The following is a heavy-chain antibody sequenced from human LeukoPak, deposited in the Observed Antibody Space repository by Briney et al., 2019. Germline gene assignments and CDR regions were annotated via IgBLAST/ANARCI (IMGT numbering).Heavy chain of an antibody. CDR3: ARRRRAGRTASTDY. CDR2: MNPNSGNT. CDR1: GYTFTSYD. D-gene: IGHD6-6*01. Sequence: ASVKVSCKASGYTFTSYDINWVRQATGQGLEWMGWMNPNSGNTGYAQKFQGRVTITRNTSISTDYMELSSLRSEDMAVYYCARRRRAGRTASTDYWGQGTLVTVSS. J-gene: IGHJ4*02. V-gene: IGHV1-8*03.